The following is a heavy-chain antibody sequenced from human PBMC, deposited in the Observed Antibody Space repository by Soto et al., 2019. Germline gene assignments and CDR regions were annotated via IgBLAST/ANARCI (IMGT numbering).Heavy chain of an antibody. V-gene: IGHV3-30*18. D-gene: IGHD2-2*01. CDR1: GFTFSSYS. CDR3: AKDLRPLGYCSSTSCPTPSP. Sequence: GGSLRLSCAASGFTFSSYSMNWVRQAPGKGLEWVAVITYDGSNKYYADSVKGRFTISRDNSKNTLYLQMNSLRAEDTAVYYCAKDLRPLGYCSSTSCPTPSPWGQGTLVTVS. CDR2: ITYDGSNK. J-gene: IGHJ5*02.